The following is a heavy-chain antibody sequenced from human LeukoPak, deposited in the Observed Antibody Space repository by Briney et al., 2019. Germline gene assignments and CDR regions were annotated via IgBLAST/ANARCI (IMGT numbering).Heavy chain of an antibody. CDR3: ARGYYDILTGSGWFDP. V-gene: IGHV3-30*02. CDR2: IRYDGSHK. Sequence: GGSLRLSCAASGFTFSNYGMDWVRQAPGKGLEWVAFIRYDGSHKYYADSVKGRFTISGDNSKNTLYLQMNSLRAEDTAVYYCARGYYDILTGSGWFDPWGQGTLVTVSS. CDR1: GFTFSNYG. J-gene: IGHJ5*02. D-gene: IGHD3-9*01.